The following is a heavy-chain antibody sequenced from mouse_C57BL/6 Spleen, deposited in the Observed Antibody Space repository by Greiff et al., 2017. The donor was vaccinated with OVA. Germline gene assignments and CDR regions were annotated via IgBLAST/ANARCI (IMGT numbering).Heavy chain of an antibody. CDR1: GYTFTSYW. CDR2: IDPSDSYT. J-gene: IGHJ4*01. CDR3: ARGDSTYAMDY. V-gene: IGHV1-69*01. Sequence: VQLQQPGAELVMPGASVKLSCKASGYTFTSYWMHWVKQRPGQGLEWIGEIDPSDSYTNYNQKFKCKSTLTVDKSSSTAYMQLSSLTSEDSAVYYCARGDSTYAMDYWGQGTSVTVSS. D-gene: IGHD2-5*01.